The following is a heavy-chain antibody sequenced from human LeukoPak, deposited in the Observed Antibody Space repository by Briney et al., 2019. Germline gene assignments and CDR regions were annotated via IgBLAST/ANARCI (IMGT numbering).Heavy chain of an antibody. CDR1: GGSISSSSYY. Sequence: PSETLSLTCTVSGGSISSSSYYWGWIRQPPGKGLEWIGSIYYSGSTYYNPSLKSRVTIPVDTSKNQFSLKLSSVTAADTAVYYCARVSSSGYYFDYWAREPWSPSPQ. D-gene: IGHD3-22*01. CDR2: IYYSGST. V-gene: IGHV4-39*07. CDR3: ARVSSSGYYFDY. J-gene: IGHJ4*02.